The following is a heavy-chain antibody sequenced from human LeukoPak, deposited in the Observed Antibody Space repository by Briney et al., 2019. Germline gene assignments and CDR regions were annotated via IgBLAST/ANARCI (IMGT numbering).Heavy chain of an antibody. Sequence: GGSLRLSCAASGFTFSNFWMNWVRQAPGKGLEWVANIKQDGSVKHYVDSVKGRFTISRDNAKNSLYLQMNSLRADDTAVYYCARGNTGTGDYWGQGTLVTVSS. D-gene: IGHD1/OR15-1a*01. V-gene: IGHV3-7*03. J-gene: IGHJ4*02. CDR2: IKQDGSVK. CDR3: ARGNTGTGDY. CDR1: GFTFSNFW.